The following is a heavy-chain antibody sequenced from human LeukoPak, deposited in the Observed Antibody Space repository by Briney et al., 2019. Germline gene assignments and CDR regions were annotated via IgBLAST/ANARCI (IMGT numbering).Heavy chain of an antibody. D-gene: IGHD3-10*01. CDR3: ARLLGDYGSGSYYRPGEFGP. CDR1: GFTFSKYW. Sequence: GGSLRLSCAASGFTFSKYWMSWVRQAPGTGLEWVANIVRDGSEKYYVDSVKGRFTISRDNAKNSLYLQMHSLRVDDTAVYCCARLLGDYGSGSYYRPGEFGPWGQGTLVTVSS. V-gene: IGHV3-7*01. J-gene: IGHJ5*02. CDR2: IVRDGSEK.